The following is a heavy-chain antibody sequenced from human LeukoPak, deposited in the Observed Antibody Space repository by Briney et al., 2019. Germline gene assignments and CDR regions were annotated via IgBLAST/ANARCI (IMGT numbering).Heavy chain of an antibody. CDR2: ISSSSGYK. J-gene: IGHJ4*02. CDR1: GFTFSDYY. V-gene: IGHV3-11*05. D-gene: IGHD3-9*01. CDR3: ARVYDILTGPDY. Sequence: GGSLRLSCAASGFTFSDYYMSWIRQAPGKGLEWVSYISSSSGYKNYADSVKGRFTISRDNAKNSLYLQMNSLRAEDTAVYYCARVYDILTGPDYRGQGTLVTVSS.